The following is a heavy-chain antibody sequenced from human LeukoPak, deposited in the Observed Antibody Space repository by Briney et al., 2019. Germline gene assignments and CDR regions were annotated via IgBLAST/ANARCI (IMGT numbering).Heavy chain of an antibody. CDR1: GFAISDYY. CDR2: ISSSGSTI. Sequence: GGSLRLSCAASGFAISDYYMSWIRQAPGKGLEWVSYISSSGSTIYYADSVKGRFTISRDNSKNTLYLQMNNLRAEDTAVYYCAKASSSRWNYGAFDIWGQGTMVTVSS. D-gene: IGHD6-13*01. V-gene: IGHV3-11*01. J-gene: IGHJ3*02. CDR3: AKASSSRWNYGAFDI.